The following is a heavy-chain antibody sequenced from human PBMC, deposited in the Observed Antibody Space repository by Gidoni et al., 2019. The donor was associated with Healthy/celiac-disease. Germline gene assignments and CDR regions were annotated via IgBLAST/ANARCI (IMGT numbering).Heavy chain of an antibody. Sequence: QVQLVESGGGVVQPGWSLRLPWSALGFTFSSSGMHWVRQAPGKGLEWVAFIRYDGSNKYYADSVKGRFTITRDNSKNTLYLQMNSLRAEDTAVYYCAKPAGFLEWTPFRSWFDPWGQGTLVTVSS. CDR1: GFTFSSSG. J-gene: IGHJ5*02. CDR2: IRYDGSNK. D-gene: IGHD3-3*01. CDR3: AKPAGFLEWTPFRSWFDP. V-gene: IGHV3-30*02.